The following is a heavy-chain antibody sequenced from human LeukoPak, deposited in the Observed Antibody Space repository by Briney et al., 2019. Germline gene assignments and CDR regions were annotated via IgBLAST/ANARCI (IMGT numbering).Heavy chain of an antibody. CDR2: IYYSGST. V-gene: IGHV4-31*03. CDR3: AGGHQYYDSSGPYFYFDY. Sequence: SETLSLTCTVSGGSISSGGYYWSWIRQHPGKGLEWIGYIYYSGSTYYNPSLKSRVTISLDTSKNQFSLKLSSVTAADTAVHYCAGGHQYYDSSGPYFYFDYWGQGTLVTVSS. CDR1: GGSISSGGYY. D-gene: IGHD3-22*01. J-gene: IGHJ4*02.